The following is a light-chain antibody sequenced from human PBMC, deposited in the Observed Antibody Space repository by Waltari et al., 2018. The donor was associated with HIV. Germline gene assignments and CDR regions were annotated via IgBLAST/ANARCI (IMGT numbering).Light chain of an antibody. Sequence: VGGYNYVSWFQQHPGKAPQLMIYEVSNRPSGVSNRFSGSKSGNTASLTISGLQAEDEADYYCSSYTSSSTLVFGTGTKVTVL. CDR1: VGGYNY. V-gene: IGLV2-14*01. CDR3: SSYTSSSTLV. CDR2: EVS. J-gene: IGLJ1*01.